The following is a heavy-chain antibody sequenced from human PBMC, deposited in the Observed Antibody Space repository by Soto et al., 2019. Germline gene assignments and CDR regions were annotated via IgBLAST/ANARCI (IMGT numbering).Heavy chain of an antibody. V-gene: IGHV3-30-3*01. D-gene: IGHD1-26*01. CDR2: ISYDGSNT. CDR1: GFTFSSFA. Sequence: QVQLVESGGGVLQPGRSLRLSCAASGFTFSSFAMHWVRQAPGKGLEWVAFISYDGSNTYYADSVKGRVTISRDNSKKTVDLEINSLRAEDTAVYHCAKDLTLGIVGAWGHYFEYWGQGTLVTVSS. J-gene: IGHJ4*02. CDR3: AKDLTLGIVGAWGHYFEY.